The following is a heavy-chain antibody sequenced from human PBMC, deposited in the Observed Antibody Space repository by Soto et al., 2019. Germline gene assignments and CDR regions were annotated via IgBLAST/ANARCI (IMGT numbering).Heavy chain of an antibody. CDR2: IYYSGST. J-gene: IGHJ4*02. V-gene: IGHV4-39*01. D-gene: IGHD3-10*01. CDR1: GGSISGSSYY. Sequence: PSETLSLTCTVSGGSISGSSYYWGWIRQPPGKGLEWIGSIYYSGSTYYNPSLKSRVTISVDTSKNQFSLKLSSVTAADTAVYYCARHYSAGSPAEYCDYWGQGTLVTSPQ. CDR3: ARHYSAGSPAEYCDY.